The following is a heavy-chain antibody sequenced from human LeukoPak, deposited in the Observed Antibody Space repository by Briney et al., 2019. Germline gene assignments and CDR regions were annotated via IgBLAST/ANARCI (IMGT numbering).Heavy chain of an antibody. J-gene: IGHJ3*02. CDR2: MNPNSGNT. CDR3: ARGLRHPNPDILTGPSALGI. D-gene: IGHD3-9*01. Sequence: VASVEVSCKASGYTFTSYDINWVRQATGQGLEWMGWMNPNSGNTGYAQKFQGRVTMTRNTSISTAYMELSSLRSEDTAVYYCARGLRHPNPDILTGPSALGIWGQGTMVTVSS. V-gene: IGHV1-8*01. CDR1: GYTFTSYD.